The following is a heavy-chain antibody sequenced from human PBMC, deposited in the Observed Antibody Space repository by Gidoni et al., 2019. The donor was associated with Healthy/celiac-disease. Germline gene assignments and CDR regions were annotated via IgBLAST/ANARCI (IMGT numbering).Heavy chain of an antibody. V-gene: IGHV4-39*01. CDR3: ARRSMVRGLTFDY. CDR2: IYYSGST. Sequence: QLQLQESGPGLVKPSETLSLTCTVSGGSISSSSYYWGWIRQPPGKGLEWIGSIYYSGSTYYNPSLKSRVTIFVDTSKNQFSLKLSSVTAADTAVYYCARRSMVRGLTFDYWGQGTLVTVSS. J-gene: IGHJ4*02. D-gene: IGHD3-10*01. CDR1: GGSISSSSYY.